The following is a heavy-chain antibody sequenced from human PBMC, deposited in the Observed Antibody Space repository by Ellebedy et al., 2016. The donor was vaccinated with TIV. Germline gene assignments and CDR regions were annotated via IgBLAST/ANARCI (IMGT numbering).Heavy chain of an antibody. Sequence: SETLSLTXTVSGGSISSSSYYWGWIRQPPGKGLEWIGSIYYSGSTYYNPSLKSRVTISVDTSKNQFSLKLSSVTAADTAVYYCARDRFGELPPRGGFDYWGQGTLVTVSS. V-gene: IGHV4-39*07. J-gene: IGHJ4*02. CDR2: IYYSGST. CDR3: ARDRFGELPPRGGFDY. D-gene: IGHD3-16*01. CDR1: GGSISSSSYY.